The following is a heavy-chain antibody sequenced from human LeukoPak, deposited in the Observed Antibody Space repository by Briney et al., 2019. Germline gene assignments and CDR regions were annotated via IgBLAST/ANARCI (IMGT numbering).Heavy chain of an antibody. CDR1: GYTLTELS. D-gene: IGHD1-7*01. CDR2: FDPEGGET. V-gene: IGHV1-24*01. Sequence: GASVKVSCKVSGYTLTELSMHWVRQAPGKGLEWMGGFDPEGGETIYAQKFQGRVTMTEDTSTDTAYMELSSLRSEDTAVYYCATPNPRITGTPTGYYYYYMDVWGKGTTVTVSS. CDR3: ATPNPRITGTPTGYYYYYMDV. J-gene: IGHJ6*03.